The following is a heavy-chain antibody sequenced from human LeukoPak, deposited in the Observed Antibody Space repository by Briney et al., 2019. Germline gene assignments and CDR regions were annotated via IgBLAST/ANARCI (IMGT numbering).Heavy chain of an antibody. V-gene: IGHV4-39*01. CDR3: ARHEVRGARPFDQ. J-gene: IGHJ4*02. CDR1: GGSISSTTYY. D-gene: IGHD3-10*01. CDR2: IYYSGNT. Sequence: SETLSLTCTVSGGSISSTTYYWGWIRQPPGKCLEWIGTIYYSGNTYYDPSLKSRVTISVDTSKNQFSLKLSSVTAADTAVYYCARHEVRGARPFDQWGQGTLVTVSS.